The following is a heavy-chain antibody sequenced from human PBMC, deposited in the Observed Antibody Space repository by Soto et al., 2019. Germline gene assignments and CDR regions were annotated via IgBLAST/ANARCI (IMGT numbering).Heavy chain of an antibody. CDR3: SRRYGWLYFDY. D-gene: IGHD6-19*01. Sequence: SETLSLTCTVSGDSISSSNYFWGWIRQPPGKGLEWIGTIFYSGSTYYNPSLKSRVTISVDTSKNQFSLRLISVTAADTALYYCSRRYGWLYFDYWGQGSLVPVSA. V-gene: IGHV4-39*01. CDR2: IFYSGST. J-gene: IGHJ4*02. CDR1: GDSISSSNYF.